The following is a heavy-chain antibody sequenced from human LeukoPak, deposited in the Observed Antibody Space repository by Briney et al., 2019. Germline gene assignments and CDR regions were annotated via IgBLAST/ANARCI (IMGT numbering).Heavy chain of an antibody. J-gene: IGHJ5*02. CDR1: GGSISSYY. CDR2: IYYSGST. CDR3: ARGPDWFDP. Sequence: ASETLSLTCTVSGGSISSYYWSWIRQPPGKGLGWIGYIYYSGSTNYNPSLKSRVTISVDTSKNQFSLKLSSVTAADTAVYYCARGPDWFDPWGQGTLVTVSS. V-gene: IGHV4-59*01.